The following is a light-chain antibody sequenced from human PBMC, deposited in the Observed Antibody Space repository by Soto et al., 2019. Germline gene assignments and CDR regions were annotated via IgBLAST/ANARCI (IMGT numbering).Light chain of an antibody. CDR1: QSVSSS. V-gene: IGKV3-15*01. CDR3: QQYNNWPQT. Sequence: EIVMTQSPATLSVSPGERATLSCRARQSVSSSLAWYQQKPGQAPRLLIYGASTRATGIPARFSGSGSGTEFTLTISSLQSEDFAVYYCQQYNNWPQTFGGGTKVEIK. CDR2: GAS. J-gene: IGKJ4*01.